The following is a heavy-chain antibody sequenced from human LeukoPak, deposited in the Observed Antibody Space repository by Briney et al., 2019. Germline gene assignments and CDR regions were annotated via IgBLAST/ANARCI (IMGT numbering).Heavy chain of an antibody. Sequence: PGGSLRLSCAASGFIFGKSWMHWVRQAPGKGLVWVSRTDGSSTTYADSVKGRFSVSMDNAQNTLYLQMNSLRAEDTAVYYCAWDDYNRFWGQGTLVTVSS. J-gene: IGHJ4*02. CDR2: TDGSST. V-gene: IGHV3-74*01. CDR1: GFIFGKSW. CDR3: AWDDYNRF. D-gene: IGHD1-14*01.